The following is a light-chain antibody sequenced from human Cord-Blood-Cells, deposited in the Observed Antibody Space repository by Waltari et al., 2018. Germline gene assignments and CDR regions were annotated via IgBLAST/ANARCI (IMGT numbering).Light chain of an antibody. J-gene: IGKJ5*01. CDR2: GAS. V-gene: IGKV3-15*01. CDR3: QQYNNWPIT. Sequence: EIVMTPSPATLSVSQGERATLSCRASQSVSSNLAWYQQKPGQAPRLLIYGASTRATGIPARFSGSGSGTEFTLTISSLQSEDFAVYYCQQYNNWPITFGQGTRLEIK. CDR1: QSVSSN.